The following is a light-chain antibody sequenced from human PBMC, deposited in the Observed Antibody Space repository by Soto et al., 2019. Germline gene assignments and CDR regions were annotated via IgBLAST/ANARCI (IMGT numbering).Light chain of an antibody. V-gene: IGLV1-40*01. J-gene: IGLJ2*01. CDR2: GNT. Sequence: QSVLSQPPSVSGAPGQRVTMSCTGSSSNSGAGYDVNWYQQLPGTAPKLLIYGNTNRPSGVPDRFSGSKSGTSGSLAISGLQTEDEAEYYCQSWDTSLSGSVFGGGTKVTVL. CDR1: SSNSGAGYD. CDR3: QSWDTSLSGSV.